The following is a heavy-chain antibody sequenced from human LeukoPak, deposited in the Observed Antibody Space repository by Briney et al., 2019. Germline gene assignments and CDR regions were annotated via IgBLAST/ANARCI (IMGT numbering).Heavy chain of an antibody. V-gene: IGHV1-18*01. CDR3: ARGGYYGSGSYRLVTYYYYMDV. J-gene: IGHJ6*03. Sequence: ASVKVSCKASGYTFTSYGISWVRQAPGQGLEWIGWISAYNGNTNYAQKLQGRVTMTTDTSTSTAYMELRSLRSDDTAVYYCARGGYYGSGSYRLVTYYYYMDVWGKGTTVTVSS. CDR1: GYTFTSYG. D-gene: IGHD3-10*01. CDR2: ISAYNGNT.